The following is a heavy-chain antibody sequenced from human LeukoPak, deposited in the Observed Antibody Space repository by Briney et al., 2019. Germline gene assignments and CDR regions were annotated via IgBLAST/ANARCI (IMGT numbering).Heavy chain of an antibody. CDR2: ISPNRGGT. J-gene: IGHJ4*02. V-gene: IGHV1-2*06. CDR1: GFTFTGYF. CDR3: ASRHQTAYSGSSFY. D-gene: IGHD1-26*01. Sequence: ASVKVSCKASGFTFTGYFLHWVRQAPGQGLEWLGRISPNRGGTNSAQKFQGRVTMTRDTSVNVFYLELSSLRSDDTAVYFCASRHQTAYSGSSFYWGQGTLVIVS.